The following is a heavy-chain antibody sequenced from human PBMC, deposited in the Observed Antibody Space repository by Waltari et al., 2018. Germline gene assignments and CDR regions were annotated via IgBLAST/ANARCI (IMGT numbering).Heavy chain of an antibody. CDR1: GYTFTSYA. Sequence: QVQLVQSGAEVKKPGASVKGSCKASGYTFTSYAMHWVRKAPGQRLEWMGWINAGNGNTKYSQKFQGRVTITRDTSASTAYMELSSLRSEDTAVYYCARDGEGVWFRELLPFGYWGQGTLVTVSS. J-gene: IGHJ4*02. CDR2: INAGNGNT. CDR3: ARDGEGVWFRELLPFGY. D-gene: IGHD3-10*01. V-gene: IGHV1-3*01.